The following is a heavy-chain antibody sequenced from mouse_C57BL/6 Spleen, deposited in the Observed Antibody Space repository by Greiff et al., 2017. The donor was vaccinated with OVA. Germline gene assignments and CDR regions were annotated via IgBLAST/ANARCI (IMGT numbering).Heavy chain of an antibody. D-gene: IGHD2-5*01. CDR2: ISPGDGDT. J-gene: IGHJ4*01. CDR1: GYAFSSSW. V-gene: IGHV1-82*01. Sequence: VQLQQSGPELVKPGASVKISCKASGYAFSSSWMNWVKQRPGKGLEWIGRISPGDGDTNYNGKFKGKATLTADKSSSTAYMQLSSLTSEDSAVYFCARGDYSNSYAMDYWGQGTSVTVSS. CDR3: ARGDYSNSYAMDY.